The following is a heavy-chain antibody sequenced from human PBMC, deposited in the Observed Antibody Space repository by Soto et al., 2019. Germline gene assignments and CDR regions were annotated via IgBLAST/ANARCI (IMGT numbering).Heavy chain of an antibody. V-gene: IGHV6-1*01. Sequence: SQTLSLTCAISGDSVSSNSAAWNWIRQSPSRGLEWLGRTYYRSKWYNDYAVSVKSRITINPDTSKNQFSLQLNSVTPEDTAVYYCAREWERITMIVVDVFDIWGQGTMVIVSS. CDR2: TYYRSKWYN. D-gene: IGHD3-22*01. J-gene: IGHJ3*02. CDR1: GDSVSSNSAA. CDR3: AREWERITMIVVDVFDI.